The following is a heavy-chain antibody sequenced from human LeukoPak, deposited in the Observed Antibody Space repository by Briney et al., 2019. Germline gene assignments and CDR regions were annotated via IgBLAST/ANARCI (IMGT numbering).Heavy chain of an antibody. CDR3: AREGAGRFDY. V-gene: IGHV1-8*01. J-gene: IGHJ4*02. CDR1: AYTFTRYD. Sequence: ASEKVSCTASAYTFTRYDINWGRKATVEGLEWMGWMNPNSGNTGYAQKFQGRVTMTRNTSISTAYMELSSLRSEDTAVYYCAREGAGRFDYWGQGTLVTVSA. CDR2: MNPNSGNT. D-gene: IGHD1-26*01.